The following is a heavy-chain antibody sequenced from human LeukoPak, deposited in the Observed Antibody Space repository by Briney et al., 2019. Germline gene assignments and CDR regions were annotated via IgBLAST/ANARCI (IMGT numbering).Heavy chain of an antibody. CDR2: IKQDGSDK. Sequence: GGSLRLSCTASGFTFSDYWVSWVRQAPGKGPEWVANIKQDGSDKYYVDSVKGRFTISRDNAENSLYLQMNSLRAEDTAVYYCARDVDSSSWYTFRYWGQGTLVTVSS. CDR1: GFTFSDYW. V-gene: IGHV3-7*01. CDR3: ARDVDSSSWYTFRY. J-gene: IGHJ4*02. D-gene: IGHD6-13*01.